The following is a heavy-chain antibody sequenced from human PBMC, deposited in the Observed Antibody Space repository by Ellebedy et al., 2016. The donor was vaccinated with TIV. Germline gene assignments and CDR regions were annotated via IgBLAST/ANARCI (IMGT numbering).Heavy chain of an antibody. Sequence: PGGSLRLSCAASGFTFSRYWMHCVRQAPGKGLVWVSRIKSDGTGISYADSVKGRFTISRDNAKNTLYLQMNSLIAEDTAVYYCARDPDTGAGWYFDLWGRGTLVTVSS. CDR2: IKSDGTGI. CDR3: ARDPDTGAGWYFDL. V-gene: IGHV3-74*01. J-gene: IGHJ2*01. CDR1: GFTFSRYW. D-gene: IGHD1-14*01.